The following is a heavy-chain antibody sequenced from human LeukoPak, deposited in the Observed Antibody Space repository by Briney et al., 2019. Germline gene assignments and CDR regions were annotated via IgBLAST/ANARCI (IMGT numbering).Heavy chain of an antibody. CDR2: IYHSGST. D-gene: IGHD1-26*01. Sequence: SETLSLTCTVSGYSISSGYYWGWIRQPPGKGLEWIGSIYHSGSTYYNPSLKSRVTISVDTSKNQFSLKLSSVTAADTAVYYCARDRRTYRDFDYWGQGTLVTVSS. J-gene: IGHJ4*02. V-gene: IGHV4-38-2*02. CDR3: ARDRRTYRDFDY. CDR1: GYSISSGYY.